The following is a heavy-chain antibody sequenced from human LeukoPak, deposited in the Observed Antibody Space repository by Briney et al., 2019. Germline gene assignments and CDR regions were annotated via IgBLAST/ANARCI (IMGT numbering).Heavy chain of an antibody. CDR1: GFTFSSYW. Sequence: PGGSLRLSCAASGFTFSSYWMHWVRQAPGKGLVWVSRINSDGSSTSYADFVKGRFTISRDNAKNTLYLQMNSLRAEDTAVYYCARELRMVRGFDYWGQGTLVTVSS. CDR2: INSDGSST. D-gene: IGHD3-10*01. CDR3: ARELRMVRGFDY. J-gene: IGHJ4*02. V-gene: IGHV3-74*01.